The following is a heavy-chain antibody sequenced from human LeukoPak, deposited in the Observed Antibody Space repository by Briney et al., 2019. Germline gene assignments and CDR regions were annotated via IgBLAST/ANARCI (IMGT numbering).Heavy chain of an antibody. V-gene: IGHV1-2*02. Sequence: ASVKVSCKASGYTFTGYYMHWVRQAPGQGLEWMGWIDLNSGGTNYAQKLQGRVTMTTDTSTSTAYMELRSLRSDDTAVYYCARDIPGGYYDSSAYYGDWGQGTLVTVSS. CDR1: GYTFTGYY. CDR3: ARDIPGGYYDSSAYYGD. J-gene: IGHJ4*02. D-gene: IGHD3-22*01. CDR2: IDLNSGGT.